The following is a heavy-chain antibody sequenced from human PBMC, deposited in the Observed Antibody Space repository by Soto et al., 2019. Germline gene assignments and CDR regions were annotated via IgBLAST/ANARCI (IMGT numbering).Heavy chain of an antibody. V-gene: IGHV1-18*04. J-gene: IGHJ3*02. CDR1: GYTFTSYG. Sequence: QVQLVQSGAEVKKPGASVKVSCKASGYTFTSYGISWVRQAPGQGLEWMGWISAYNGNTNYAQKLTGRVTMTTETSTSTAYMELRSLRSDDTAVYYCARDQGYLGDYYDSSGYCAPHFDIWGQGTMVTVSS. CDR2: ISAYNGNT. D-gene: IGHD3-22*01. CDR3: ARDQGYLGDYYDSSGYCAPHFDI.